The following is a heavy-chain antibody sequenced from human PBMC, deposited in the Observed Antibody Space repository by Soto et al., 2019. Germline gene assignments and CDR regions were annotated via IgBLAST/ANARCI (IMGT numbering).Heavy chain of an antibody. CDR2: LSSKNGDT. J-gene: IGHJ4*02. D-gene: IGHD3-16*01. Sequence: KLYCQASGYDLPAYSIHWVRQAPGQGLEWMGWLSSKNGDTDYAQRFQGRVTMSRDTSITSAYLDLTRLRYDGTATYFCARAKIGVDEEFDYWGQGTPVTVSS. V-gene: IGHV1-2*02. CDR3: ARAKIGVDEEFDY. CDR1: GYDLPAYS.